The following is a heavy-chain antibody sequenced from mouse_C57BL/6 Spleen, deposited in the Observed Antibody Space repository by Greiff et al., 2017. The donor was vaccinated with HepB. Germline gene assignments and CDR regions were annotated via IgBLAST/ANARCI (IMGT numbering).Heavy chain of an antibody. J-gene: IGHJ1*03. Sequence: EVKLVESGGGLVKPGGSLKLSCAASGFTFSSYAMSWVRQTPEKRLEWVATISDGGSYTYYPDNVKGRFTISRDNAKNNLYLQMSHLKSEDTAMYYWARDKGGGNWYFDVWGTGTTVTVSS. CDR1: GFTFSSYA. CDR2: ISDGGSYT. CDR3: ARDKGGGNWYFDV. V-gene: IGHV5-4*01.